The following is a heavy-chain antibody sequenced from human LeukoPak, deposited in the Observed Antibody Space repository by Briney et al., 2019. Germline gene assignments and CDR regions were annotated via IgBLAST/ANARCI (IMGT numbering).Heavy chain of an antibody. CDR3: ARDDYYDSSGYYGIDY. CDR2: IYYSGST. D-gene: IGHD3-22*01. V-gene: IGHV4-39*02. CDR1: GGSISSSSYY. Sequence: SETLSLTCTVSGGSISSSSYYWGWIRQPPGNGLEWIGSIYYSGSTYYNPSLKSRVTISVDTSKNQFSLKLSSVTAADTAVYYCARDDYYDSSGYYGIDYWGQGTLVTVSS. J-gene: IGHJ4*02.